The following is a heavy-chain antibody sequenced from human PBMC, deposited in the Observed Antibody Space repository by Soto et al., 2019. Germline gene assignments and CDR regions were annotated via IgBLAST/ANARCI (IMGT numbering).Heavy chain of an antibody. J-gene: IGHJ1*01. V-gene: IGHV3-53*04. CDR2: IYSGGST. CDR1: GFTVSSNY. CDR3: AREGDPSGYYRLRYFQH. Sequence: GGSLRLSCAASGFTVSSNYMSWVRQAPGKGLEWVSVIYSGGSTYYADSVKGRFTISRHNSKNTLYLQMNSLRAEDTAVYYCAREGDPSGYYRLRYFQHWGQGTLVTVSS. D-gene: IGHD3-3*01.